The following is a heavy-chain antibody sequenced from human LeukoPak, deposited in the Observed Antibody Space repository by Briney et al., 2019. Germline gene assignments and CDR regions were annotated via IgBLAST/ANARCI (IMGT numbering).Heavy chain of an antibody. J-gene: IGHJ4*02. CDR2: INPSGGST. Sequence: VASVKVSCKASGYTFTSYYMHWVRQAPGQGLEWMGIINPSGGSTSYAQKFQGRVTMTRDTSTSTVYIELSSLRSEDTAVYYCARSVVSKVDLDYWGQGTLVTVSS. CDR3: ARSVVSKVDLDY. D-gene: IGHD1-26*01. V-gene: IGHV1-46*01. CDR1: GYTFTSYY.